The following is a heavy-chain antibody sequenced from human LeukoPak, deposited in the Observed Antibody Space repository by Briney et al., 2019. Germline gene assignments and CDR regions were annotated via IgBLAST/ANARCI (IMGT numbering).Heavy chain of an antibody. Sequence: GASVKVSCKASGYIFTGYYIHWVRQAPGQGLEWMGRINPNTGGTNYAQNFQGRVTMTRDTSISAAYMELSRLRSDDTALYYCAREFGSGDGAFDIWGQGTMVTVSS. CDR1: GYIFTGYY. CDR3: AREFGSGDGAFDI. CDR2: INPNTGGT. J-gene: IGHJ3*02. D-gene: IGHD3-10*01. V-gene: IGHV1-2*06.